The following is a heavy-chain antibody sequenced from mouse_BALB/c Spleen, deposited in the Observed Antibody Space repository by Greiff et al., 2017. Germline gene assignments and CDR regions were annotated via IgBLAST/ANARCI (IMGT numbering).Heavy chain of an antibody. D-gene: IGHD6-1*01. CDR1: GFTFSSYY. CDR2: INSNGGST. Sequence: EVKLVESGGGLVKLGGSLKLSCAASGFTFSSYYMSWVRQTPEKRLELVAAINSNGGSTYYPDTVKGRFTISRDNAKNTLYLQMSSLKSEDTALYYCARQEEGAMDYWGQGTSVTVSS. CDR3: ARQEEGAMDY. J-gene: IGHJ4*01. V-gene: IGHV5-6-2*01.